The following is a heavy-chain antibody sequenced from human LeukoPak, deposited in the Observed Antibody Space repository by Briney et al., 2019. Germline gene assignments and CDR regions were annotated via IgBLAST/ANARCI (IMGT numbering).Heavy chain of an antibody. D-gene: IGHD3-10*01. CDR2: IYWDDDK. Sequence: SGPTLVKPTQTLTLTCTFSGFSLSASGVGVGWIRQPPGKALEWLALIYWDDDKRYSPSLKSRLTITKDTSKNQVVLTMTNMDPVDTATYYCARTRVNYGSGGSYYYYYMDVWGKGTTVTVSS. V-gene: IGHV2-5*02. CDR3: ARTRVNYGSGGSYYYYYMDV. CDR1: GFSLSASGVG. J-gene: IGHJ6*03.